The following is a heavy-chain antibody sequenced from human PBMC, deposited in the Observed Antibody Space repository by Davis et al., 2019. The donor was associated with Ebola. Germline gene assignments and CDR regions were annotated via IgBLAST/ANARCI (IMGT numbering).Heavy chain of an antibody. J-gene: IGHJ4*02. CDR2: INHSGST. Sequence: MPGGSLRLSCAVYGGSFSGYYWSWIRQPPGKGLEWIGEINHSGSTNYNPSLKSRVTISVDTSKNQFSLKLSSVTAADTAVYYCARAQFLEWLVDYWGQGTLVTVSS. V-gene: IGHV4-34*01. CDR3: ARAQFLEWLVDY. CDR1: GGSFSGYY. D-gene: IGHD3-3*01.